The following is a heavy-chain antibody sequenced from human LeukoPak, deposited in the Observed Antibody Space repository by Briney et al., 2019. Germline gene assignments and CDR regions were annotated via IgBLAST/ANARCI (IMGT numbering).Heavy chain of an antibody. CDR2: IHYSGST. CDR3: ARHKAAPPYMDV. CDR1: GGSLSSYY. D-gene: IGHD6-25*01. Sequence: SETLSLTCTVSGGSLSSYYWTWIRQPPGKGLEWIGYIHYSGSTTYDPSLKSRVTISVDTSKNQFSLKLSSVTAADTAVYYCARHKAAPPYMDVWGKGTTVIVSS. J-gene: IGHJ6*03. V-gene: IGHV4-59*01.